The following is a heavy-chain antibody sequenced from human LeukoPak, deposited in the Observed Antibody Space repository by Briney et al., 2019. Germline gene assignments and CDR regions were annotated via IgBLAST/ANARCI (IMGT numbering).Heavy chain of an antibody. Sequence: GGSLRLSCAASGFTFSSYWMSWVRQAPGKGLEWVANIKQDGSEKYYVDSVKGRFTISRDNAKNSPYLQMNSLRAEDTAVYYCARDTPNDSSGYYEANYDYWGQGTLVTVSS. CDR3: ARDTPNDSSGYYEANYDY. J-gene: IGHJ4*02. CDR2: IKQDGSEK. D-gene: IGHD3-22*01. CDR1: GFTFSSYW. V-gene: IGHV3-7*01.